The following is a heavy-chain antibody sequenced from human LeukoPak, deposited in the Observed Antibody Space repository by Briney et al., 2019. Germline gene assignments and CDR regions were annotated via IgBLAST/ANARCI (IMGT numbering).Heavy chain of an antibody. D-gene: IGHD1-26*01. V-gene: IGHV3-21*01. CDR2: ISRTSSYI. Sequence: GGSLRLSCAASGFTFSSYSMIWVRQAPGKGLEWVSSISRTSSYIYYADSLRGRFTISRDNAKNSLYLQMNSLRAEDTAVYYCARDLGGGSYYIDYWGQGTLVTVSS. CDR3: ARDLGGGSYYIDY. J-gene: IGHJ4*02. CDR1: GFTFSSYS.